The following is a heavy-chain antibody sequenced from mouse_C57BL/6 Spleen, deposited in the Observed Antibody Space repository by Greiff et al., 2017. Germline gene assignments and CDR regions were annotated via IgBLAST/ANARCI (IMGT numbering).Heavy chain of an antibody. J-gene: IGHJ2*01. CDR1: GFSLTSYG. D-gene: IGHD4-1*02. Sequence: VHLVESGPGLVAPSQSLSITCTVSGFSLTSYGVSWVRQPPGKGLAWLGVIWGDGSTNSHSAPISRLSISKDTSKSQFFLKLNILQTDDTATYYGAKLFQLGRGYYFDDWGQGTTLTVSS. CDR2: IWGDGST. CDR3: AKLFQLGRGYYFDD. V-gene: IGHV2-3*01.